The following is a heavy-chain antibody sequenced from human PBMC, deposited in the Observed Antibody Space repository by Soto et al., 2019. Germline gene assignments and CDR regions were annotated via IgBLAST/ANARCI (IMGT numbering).Heavy chain of an antibody. CDR1: GYTFSTYD. D-gene: IGHD3-22*01. CDR3: AKVSRKVSAIDFDY. Sequence: QVQLVQSGAELKKPGASVKVSCKASGYTFSTYDMNWVRQATGQGPEWIGWVNPNNGDTGYAQKLQGRVTLTTDISTTTAYMELTSLRSEDTAIYYCAKVSRKVSAIDFDYRGHGTLITVSS. V-gene: IGHV1-8*01. J-gene: IGHJ4*01. CDR2: VNPNNGDT.